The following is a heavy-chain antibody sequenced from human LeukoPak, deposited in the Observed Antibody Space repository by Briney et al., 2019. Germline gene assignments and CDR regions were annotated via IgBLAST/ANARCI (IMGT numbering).Heavy chain of an antibody. Sequence: GGSLRLSCAASGFTFSSYSMNWVRQAPGKGLEWVSYISSSGSTIYYADSVKGRFTISRDNSKNTVSLQMNSLRVEDTAVYYCTRDHITSWQIDFWGQGTMVTVSS. J-gene: IGHJ4*02. V-gene: IGHV3-48*04. CDR2: ISSSGSTI. CDR3: TRDHITSWQIDF. CDR1: GFTFSSYS. D-gene: IGHD2-2*01.